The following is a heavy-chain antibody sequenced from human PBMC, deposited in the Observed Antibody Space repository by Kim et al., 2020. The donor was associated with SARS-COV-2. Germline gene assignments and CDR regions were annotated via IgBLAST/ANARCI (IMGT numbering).Heavy chain of an antibody. CDR3: ARDLAVWNYFDY. CDR1: GFTVSSNY. V-gene: IGHV3-66*01. CDR2: IYSGGST. J-gene: IGHJ4*02. D-gene: IGHD3-16*01. Sequence: GGSLRLSCAASGFTVSSNYMSWVRQAPGKGLEWVSVIYSGGSTYYADSVKGRFTISRDNSKNTLYLQMNSLRAEDTAVYYCARDLAVWNYFDYWGQGTLVTVSS.